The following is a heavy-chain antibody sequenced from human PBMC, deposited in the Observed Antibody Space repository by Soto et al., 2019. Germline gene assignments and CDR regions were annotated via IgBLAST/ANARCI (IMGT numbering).Heavy chain of an antibody. D-gene: IGHD7-27*01. CDR1: GESFSGYE. CDR3: ARGELGIISGYFDY. J-gene: IGHJ4*02. Sequence: PSETLSLTCAVYGESFSGYEWSWVRQPPGKGLEWIGEIYHSGSTNYNPSLKSRVTISVDKSKNQFSLKLSSVTAADTAVYYCARGELGIISGYFDYWGQGTLVTVSS. V-gene: IGHV4-34*01. CDR2: IYHSGST.